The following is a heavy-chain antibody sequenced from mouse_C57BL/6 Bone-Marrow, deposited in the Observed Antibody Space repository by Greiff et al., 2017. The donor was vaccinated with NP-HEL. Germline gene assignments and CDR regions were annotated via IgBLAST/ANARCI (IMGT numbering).Heavy chain of an antibody. CDR2: INPNNGGT. J-gene: IGHJ2*01. CDR1: GYTFTDYY. V-gene: IGHV1-26*01. CDR3: ARSKDYDPYYFDY. D-gene: IGHD2-4*01. Sequence: QLQQSGPELVKPGASVKISCKASGYTFTDYYMNWVKQSHGKSLEWIGDINPNNGGTSYNQKFKGKATLTVDKSSSTAYMELRSRTSEDSAVYYCARSKDYDPYYFDYWGQGTTLTVSS.